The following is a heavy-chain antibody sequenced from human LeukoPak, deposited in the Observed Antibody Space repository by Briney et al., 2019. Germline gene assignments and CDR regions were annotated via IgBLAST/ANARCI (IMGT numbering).Heavy chain of an antibody. J-gene: IGHJ4*02. Sequence: SETLSLTCTVSGGSISSGSYYWSWIRQPAGKGLEWIGRIYTSGSTSYNPSLKSRVTISVDTSKNQFSLKLSSVTAADTAVYYCARDRSGVDYWGQRTLVTVSS. CDR2: IYTSGST. CDR3: ARDRSGVDY. V-gene: IGHV4-61*02. D-gene: IGHD2-15*01. CDR1: GGSISSGSYY.